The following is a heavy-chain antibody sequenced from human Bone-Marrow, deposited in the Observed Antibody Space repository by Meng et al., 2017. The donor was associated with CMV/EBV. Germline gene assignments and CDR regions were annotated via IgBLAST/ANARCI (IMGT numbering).Heavy chain of an antibody. V-gene: IGHV1-2*02. CDR3: ARYARIAARPGWFDP. D-gene: IGHD6-6*01. CDR2: INPNSGGT. Sequence: ASVKVSCKASGYTFTGYYMHWVRQAPGQGLEWMGWINPNSGGTNYAQKFQGRVTMTRDTSISTAYVELSRLRSDDTAVYYCARYARIAARPGWFDPWGQGTLVTVSS. J-gene: IGHJ5*02. CDR1: GYTFTGYY.